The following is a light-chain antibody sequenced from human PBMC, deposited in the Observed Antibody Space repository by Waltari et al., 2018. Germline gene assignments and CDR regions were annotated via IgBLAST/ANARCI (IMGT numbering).Light chain of an antibody. CDR1: QSLTKRY. V-gene: IGKV3-20*01. CDR2: GAS. CDR3: QQYGSSIMYT. Sequence: EVVLTQSPDTLSLSPGERATLSCRASQSLTKRYLAWYQQKPGQAPRLLIYGASSRAAGIPYRFSGSGSGTDFTLTISRLEPEDFAVYDCQQYGSSIMYTFGQGTKLEIK. J-gene: IGKJ2*01.